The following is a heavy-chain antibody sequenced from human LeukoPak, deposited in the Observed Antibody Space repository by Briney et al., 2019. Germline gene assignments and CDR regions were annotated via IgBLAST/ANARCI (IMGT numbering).Heavy chain of an antibody. D-gene: IGHD4-23*01. CDR1: GYIFTGYY. Sequence: ASVKVSCKASGYIFTGYYMHWVRQAPGQGLEWMGWINPNSGATNYAQKFQGRVTMTRDTSISTAYMKLSRLRSDDTAVYYCARAGGLGGNSGGYFDYWGQGTLVTVSS. V-gene: IGHV1-2*02. CDR3: ARAGGLGGNSGGYFDY. J-gene: IGHJ4*02. CDR2: INPNSGAT.